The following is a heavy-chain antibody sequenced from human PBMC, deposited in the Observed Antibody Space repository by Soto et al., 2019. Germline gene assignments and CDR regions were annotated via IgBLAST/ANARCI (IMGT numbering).Heavy chain of an antibody. J-gene: IGHJ4*02. CDR2: IHYSGST. D-gene: IGHD2-2*01. Sequence: SETLSLTCTVSGGSISSSSYYWGWIRQPPGKGLEWIGSIHYSGSTYYNPSLKSRVTISVDTSKNQFSLKLSSVTAADTAVYNCARVPDYWGQGILVTVSS. V-gene: IGHV4-39*01. CDR3: ARVPDY. CDR1: GGSISSSSYY.